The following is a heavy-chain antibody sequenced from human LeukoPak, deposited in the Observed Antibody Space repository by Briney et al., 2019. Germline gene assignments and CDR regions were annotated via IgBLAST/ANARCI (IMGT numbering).Heavy chain of an antibody. CDR2: ISGSSGST. D-gene: IGHD3-22*01. V-gene: IGHV3-23*01. Sequence: GGSLRLSCAASGFTFSSYGMSWVRQAPGKGLEWVSAISGSSGSTYYADSVKGRFTISRDNSKNTLYLQMNSLRAEDTAVYYCAKDSRRIVVVITFVDAFDIWGQGTMVTVSS. CDR1: GFTFSSYG. CDR3: AKDSRRIVVVITFVDAFDI. J-gene: IGHJ3*02.